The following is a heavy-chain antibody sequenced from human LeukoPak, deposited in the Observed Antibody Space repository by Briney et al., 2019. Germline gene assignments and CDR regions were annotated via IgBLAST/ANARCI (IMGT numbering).Heavy chain of an antibody. Sequence: GGSLRLSCAASGFTFSNAWMTWVRQAPGKGLEWVGRIKSKTEGGTTDYTAPVKGRFIISRDDSKNMVYVQMNSLRTEDTAVYYCTTVRWGNSWYFDNWGQGTLVTVSS. CDR3: TTVRWGNSWYFDN. D-gene: IGHD6-13*01. J-gene: IGHJ4*02. CDR1: GFTFSNAW. CDR2: IKSKTEGGTT. V-gene: IGHV3-15*01.